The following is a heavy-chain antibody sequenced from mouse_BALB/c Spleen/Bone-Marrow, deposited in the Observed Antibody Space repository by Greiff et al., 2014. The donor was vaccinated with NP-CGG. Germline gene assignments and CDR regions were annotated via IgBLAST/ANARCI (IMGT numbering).Heavy chain of an antibody. CDR1: GYSITNVYA. CDR3: ARGRYYGYGYFDV. V-gene: IGHV3-2*02. J-gene: IGHJ1*01. Sequence: EVQLQQSGPGLVKPSQSLSLTCTVTGYSITNVYAWNWIRQFPGNKLEWLGYISYSGSTSYIPSLKSRISITRDTSKNQFFLQLSSVTTEDTATYYCARGRYYGYGYFDVWGAGTTATVAS. D-gene: IGHD1-1*01. CDR2: ISYSGST.